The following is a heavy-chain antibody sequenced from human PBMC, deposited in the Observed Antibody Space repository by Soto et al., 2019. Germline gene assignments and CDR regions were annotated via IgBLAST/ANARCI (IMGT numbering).Heavy chain of an antibody. Sequence: ASVKVSCKASGGTFSSYSMSWVRQAPGQGLEWMGWIIPIFGTANYAQKFQGRVTITADKSTSTAYMELSSLRSEDTAVYYCARQWLVRGGFDPWGQGTLVTVSS. CDR2: IIPIFGTA. J-gene: IGHJ5*02. CDR1: GGTFSSYS. CDR3: ARQWLVRGGFDP. D-gene: IGHD6-19*01. V-gene: IGHV1-69*06.